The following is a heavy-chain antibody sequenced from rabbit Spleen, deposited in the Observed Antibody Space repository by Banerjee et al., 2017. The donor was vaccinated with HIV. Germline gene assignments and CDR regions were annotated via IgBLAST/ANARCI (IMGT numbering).Heavy chain of an antibody. CDR2: IYAGISGNT. CDR1: GFSFNSGYD. V-gene: IGHV1S40*01. CDR3: ASDTSTSFSTYGMDL. Sequence: QSLEESGGGLVKPGASLTLTCKASGFSFNSGYDMCWVRQAPGKGLEWIACIYAGISGNTYSAIWAKGRFTISKTSSTTVTLQMTRLTAADAATYFCASDTSTSFSTYGMDLWGPGTLVTAS. D-gene: IGHD1-1*01. J-gene: IGHJ6*01.